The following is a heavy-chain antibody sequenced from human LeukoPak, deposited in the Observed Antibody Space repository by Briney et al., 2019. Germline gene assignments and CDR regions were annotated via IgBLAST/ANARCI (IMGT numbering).Heavy chain of an antibody. J-gene: IGHJ4*02. V-gene: IGHV3-66*01. CDR1: GFTVSSNY. Sequence: HAGGSLRLSCAASGFTVSSNYMSWVRQAPGKGLEWVSLIYSGGDTYYADSVKGRFTISKDNSKNTLYLQMDSLRAEDTAVYHCARAALQFDNTGRGCWGRGTLVTVSS. CDR3: ARAALQFDNTGRGC. CDR2: IYSGGDT. D-gene: IGHD3-22*01.